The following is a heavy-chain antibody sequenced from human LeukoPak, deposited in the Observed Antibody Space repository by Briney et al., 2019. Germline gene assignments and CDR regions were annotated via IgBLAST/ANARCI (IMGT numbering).Heavy chain of an antibody. V-gene: IGHV7-4-1*02. CDR1: GYTFTSYG. D-gene: IGHD2-2*01. CDR3: ARELVGYCSSTSCND. J-gene: IGHJ4*02. CDR2: INTNTGNP. Sequence: ASVKVSCKASGYTFTSYGISWVRQAPGQGLEWMGWINTNTGNPTYAQGFTGRFVFSLDTSVSTAYLQISSLKAEDTAVYYCARELVGYCSSTSCNDWGQGTLVTVSS.